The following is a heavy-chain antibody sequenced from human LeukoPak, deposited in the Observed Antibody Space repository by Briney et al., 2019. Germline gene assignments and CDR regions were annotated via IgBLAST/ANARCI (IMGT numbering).Heavy chain of an antibody. CDR2: ISYDGSNK. J-gene: IGHJ4*02. D-gene: IGHD5-24*01. CDR1: GFTFSSYA. CDR3: AKDLRMATIVN. V-gene: IGHV3-30*04. Sequence: PGRSLRLSCAASGFTFSSYAMPWVRQAPGKGLEWVAVISYDGSNKYYADSVKGRFTISRDNSKNTLYLQMNSLRTEDTAVYYCAKDLRMATIVNWGQGTLVTVSS.